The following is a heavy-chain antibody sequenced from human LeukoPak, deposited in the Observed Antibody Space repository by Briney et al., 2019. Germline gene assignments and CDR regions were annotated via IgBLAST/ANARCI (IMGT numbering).Heavy chain of an antibody. CDR3: ATSGNTWYNDY. Sequence: GASVTVSFTSSGYTFTFYRLHWVRHIPGQGLEWMAWITPKNGGTNYAEKFQGRLTLTRDMSISTTYMELSSLRSDDTAVYYCATSGNTWYNDYWGQGTLVTVSS. CDR2: ITPKNGGT. CDR1: GYTFTFYR. J-gene: IGHJ4*02. V-gene: IGHV1-2*02. D-gene: IGHD6-13*01.